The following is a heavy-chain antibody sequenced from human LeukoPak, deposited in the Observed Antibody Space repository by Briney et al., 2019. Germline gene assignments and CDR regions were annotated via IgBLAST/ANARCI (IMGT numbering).Heavy chain of an antibody. Sequence: SETLSLTCAVYGESLSGYYWSWIRQPPGKGLEWIGEINHSGSTNYNPSLKSRVTISVDTSKNQFSLKLSSVTAADTAVYYCARDRELEAAAGTPNDYWGQGTLVTVSS. CDR1: GESLSGYY. V-gene: IGHV4-34*01. J-gene: IGHJ4*02. CDR3: ARDRELEAAAGTPNDY. CDR2: INHSGST. D-gene: IGHD6-13*01.